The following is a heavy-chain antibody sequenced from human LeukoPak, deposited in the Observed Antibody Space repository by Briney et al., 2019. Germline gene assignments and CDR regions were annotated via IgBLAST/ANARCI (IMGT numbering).Heavy chain of an antibody. CDR1: GFTFSSYS. Sequence: GGSLRLSCAASGFTFSSYSMNWVRQAPGKGLEWVSSISSSSRYIYYADSVKGRFTISRDNAKNSLYLQMNSLRAEDTALYYCAKDSLTYDSSGYYDYWGQGTLVTVSS. J-gene: IGHJ4*02. D-gene: IGHD3-22*01. CDR2: ISSSSRYI. V-gene: IGHV3-21*04. CDR3: AKDSLTYDSSGYYDY.